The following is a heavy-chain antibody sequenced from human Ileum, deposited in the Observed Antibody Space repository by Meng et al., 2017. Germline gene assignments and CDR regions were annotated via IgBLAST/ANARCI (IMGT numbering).Heavy chain of an antibody. CDR1: SGSFTTNNYF. CDR3: ARRAHYGDPPR. CDR2: IYYGGST. V-gene: IGHV4-39*01. Sequence: QLRLQESGPGLVKPSETLSRTCSVSSGSFTTNNYFWVWIRRPPGKGLEWIGSIYYGGSTYYNPSLKSRVTISVDTSTNQFSLKLISVTAADTAVYYCARRAHYGDPPRWGQGTLVTVSS. J-gene: IGHJ4*02. D-gene: IGHD4-17*01.